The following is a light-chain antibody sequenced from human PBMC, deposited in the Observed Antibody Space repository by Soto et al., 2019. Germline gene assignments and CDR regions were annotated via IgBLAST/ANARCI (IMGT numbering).Light chain of an antibody. CDR2: DAS. CDR1: QSLRSNY. J-gene: IGKJ5*01. V-gene: IGKV3-20*01. CDR3: KKYGNSPPIT. Sequence: EIVLTQSPGTLSLSPGERATLSCRASQSLRSNYLAWYQHKPGQAPRLLIYDASSRATGIPDRFSGSGSGTDFTLTISRLEPEDFAVYYCKKYGNSPPITFGPGTRLEIK.